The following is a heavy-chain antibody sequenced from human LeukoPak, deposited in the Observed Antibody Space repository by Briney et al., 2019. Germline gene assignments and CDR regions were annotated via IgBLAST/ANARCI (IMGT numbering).Heavy chain of an antibody. V-gene: IGHV4-4*07. CDR2: FYTSGST. CDR1: GASIRSSY. CDR3: ASKTAGGTFDI. Sequence: PSETLSLTCTVSGASIRSSYWNWIRQPAGKGLEWIGIFYTSGSTNYNPSLKSRVTMSVDTSKNQFSLDLTSVTAADTAVYFCASKTAGGTFDIWGHGTMVTVSS. D-gene: IGHD1-14*01. J-gene: IGHJ3*02.